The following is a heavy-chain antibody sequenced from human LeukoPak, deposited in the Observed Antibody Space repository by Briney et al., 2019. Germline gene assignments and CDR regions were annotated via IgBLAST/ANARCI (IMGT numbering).Heavy chain of an antibody. CDR2: IYSDGST. V-gene: IGHV3-53*01. CDR3: ARTRSDAFDI. Sequence: GGSQRLSCAASGFAFSSYAMSWVRQAPGKGLEWVSVIYSDGSTSYADSVKGRFSISRDYSKNTLYLQMNSPRAEDTAVYYCARTRSDAFDIWGQGTMVTVSS. CDR1: GFAFSSYA. D-gene: IGHD2-2*01. J-gene: IGHJ3*02.